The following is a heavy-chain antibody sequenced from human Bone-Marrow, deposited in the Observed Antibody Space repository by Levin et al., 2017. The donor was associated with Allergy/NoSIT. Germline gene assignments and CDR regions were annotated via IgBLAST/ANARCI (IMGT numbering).Heavy chain of an antibody. V-gene: IGHV3-30-3*01. Sequence: QSGGSLRLSCAASGFTFNTYAMHWVRQAPGKGLEWVAVILNDGTTKYHADSVKGRFTISRDNSKNTLYLQMSSLRGEDTAVYYCAREGFGFPRAFDYWGQGTLVTVSS. J-gene: IGHJ4*02. D-gene: IGHD5-18*01. CDR1: GFTFNTYA. CDR3: AREGFGFPRAFDY. CDR2: ILNDGTTK.